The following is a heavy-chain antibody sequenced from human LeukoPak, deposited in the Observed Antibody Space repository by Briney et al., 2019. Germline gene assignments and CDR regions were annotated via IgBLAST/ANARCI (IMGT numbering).Heavy chain of an antibody. J-gene: IGHJ4*02. V-gene: IGHV4-4*07. Sequence: WETLSLTCTVSGGSISSYYWSWIRQPAGKGLEWIGRIYSSGSSKYYPSLKSRVTTSVDKSKNQFSLKLSSVTAADTAVYYCARSTAMVPLDYRGQGTLVTVSS. CDR1: GGSISSYY. CDR3: ARSTAMVPLDY. D-gene: IGHD5-18*01. CDR2: IYSSGSS.